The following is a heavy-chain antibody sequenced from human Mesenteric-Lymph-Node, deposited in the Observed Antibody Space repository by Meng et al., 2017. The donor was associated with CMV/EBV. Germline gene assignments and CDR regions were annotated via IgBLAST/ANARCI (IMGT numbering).Heavy chain of an antibody. CDR3: AGDIVVVPARAFDI. D-gene: IGHD2-2*01. V-gene: IGHV3-33*03. CDR1: GFTFSSFG. J-gene: IGHJ3*02. Sequence: GESLKISCVASGFTFSSFGMHWVRQVPGKGLEWVAVIWYDGSQKYYADSVKGRFTISRDNAKNSLYLQMNSLRAEDTSVYYCAGDIVVVPARAFDIWGQGTMVTVS. CDR2: IWYDGSQK.